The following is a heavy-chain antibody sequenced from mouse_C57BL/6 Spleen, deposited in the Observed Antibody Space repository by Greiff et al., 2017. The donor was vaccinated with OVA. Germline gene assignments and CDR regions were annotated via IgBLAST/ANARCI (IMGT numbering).Heavy chain of an antibody. CDR1: GYTFTSYW. Sequence: QVQLQQPGAELVRPGSSVKLSCKASGYTFTSYWMHWVKQRPIQGLEWIGNIDPSDSETHYNQKFKDKATLTVDKSSSTAYMQLSSLTSEDSAVYYCARGSFTRGLDYWGQGTTLTVSS. D-gene: IGHD1-1*01. J-gene: IGHJ2*01. CDR3: ARGSFTRGLDY. CDR2: IDPSDSET. V-gene: IGHV1-52*01.